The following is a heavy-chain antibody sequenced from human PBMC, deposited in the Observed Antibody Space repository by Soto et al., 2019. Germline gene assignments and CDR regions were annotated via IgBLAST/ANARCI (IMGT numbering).Heavy chain of an antibody. CDR3: ARPPRDLWSGYSTYFDY. V-gene: IGHV3-30-3*01. CDR2: ISYDGSIT. Sequence: GGSLRLSCEGSGFPFSSYAIHWVRQTPGKGPEWVAVISYDGSITYYSDSVKGRFTISRDTPTNTVYLQLNGLRGDDTAVYYCARPPRDLWSGYSTYFDYWGQGTLVTVSS. J-gene: IGHJ4*02. D-gene: IGHD3-3*01. CDR1: GFPFSSYA.